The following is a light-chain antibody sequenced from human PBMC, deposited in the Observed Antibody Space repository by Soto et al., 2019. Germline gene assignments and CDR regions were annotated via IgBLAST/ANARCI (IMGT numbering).Light chain of an antibody. CDR3: QVYDASPMYT. J-gene: IGKJ2*01. CDR1: QSVSSNY. Sequence: EIVLTQSPGTLSLSPGERGTLSCRASQSVSSNYIAWYQQKPGQAPRLLFYGASHRATGIPDRFSGSGSGTDFTLTISRLEPEDFAVYYCQVYDASPMYTFGLGTKLEIK. CDR2: GAS. V-gene: IGKV3-20*01.